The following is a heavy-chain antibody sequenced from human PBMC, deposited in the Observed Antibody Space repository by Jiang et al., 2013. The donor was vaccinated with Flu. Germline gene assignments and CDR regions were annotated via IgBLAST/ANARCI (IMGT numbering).Heavy chain of an antibody. CDR2: IYPVDSDT. D-gene: IGHD6-19*01. Sequence: EVKKPGESLRISCQGSGYSFSIYWIGWVRQMPGKGLEWMGIIYPVDSDTRYSPSFQGQVTISADKSISTAYLQWSSLKASDTAIYYCAKRVSGWYFDFWGQGTLVTVSS. V-gene: IGHV5-51*01. J-gene: IGHJ4*02. CDR3: AKRVSGWYFDF. CDR1: GYSFSIYW.